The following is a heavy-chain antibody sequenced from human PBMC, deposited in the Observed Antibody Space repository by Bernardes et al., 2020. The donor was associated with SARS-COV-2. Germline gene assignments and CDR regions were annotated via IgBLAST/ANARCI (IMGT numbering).Heavy chain of an antibody. Sequence: GGSLRLSCAASGFTFDDYGMSWVRQAPGKGLEWVSGINWNGGSTGYADSVKGRFTISRDNAKNSLYLQMNSLRAEDTALYHCARDRGAAAGTGKWNWFDPWGQGTLVTVSS. CDR2: INWNGGST. CDR3: ARDRGAAAGTGKWNWFDP. CDR1: GFTFDDYG. J-gene: IGHJ5*02. D-gene: IGHD6-13*01. V-gene: IGHV3-20*01.